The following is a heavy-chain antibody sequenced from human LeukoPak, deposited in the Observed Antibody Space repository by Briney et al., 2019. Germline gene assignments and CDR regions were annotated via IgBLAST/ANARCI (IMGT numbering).Heavy chain of an antibody. CDR2: IKPDGSEK. J-gene: IGHJ5*02. CDR1: GFSFSTYW. CDR3: ATSGGSYWS. V-gene: IGHV3-7*01. D-gene: IGHD1-26*01. Sequence: QSGGSLRLSCATSGFSFSTYWMYWARQAPGGGLEWVATIKPDGSEKFYVDSVKGRFTISKDNAKKSLYLQMNSLRAEDTAVYYCATSGGSYWSWGQGTLVTVSS.